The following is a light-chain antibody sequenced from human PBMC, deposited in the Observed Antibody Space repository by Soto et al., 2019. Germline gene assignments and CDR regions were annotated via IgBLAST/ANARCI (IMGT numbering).Light chain of an antibody. V-gene: IGKV3-11*01. CDR2: DAS. CDR3: QQRSNWPPEIT. Sequence: EIVLTQSPATLSLSPGERATLSCRASQSVSSYLAWYQQKPGPAPRLLIYDASNRATGLPARFSGSGSGTDFTLTISSLEPEDFAVYYCQQRSNWPPEITCGQGTRLEIK. CDR1: QSVSSY. J-gene: IGKJ5*01.